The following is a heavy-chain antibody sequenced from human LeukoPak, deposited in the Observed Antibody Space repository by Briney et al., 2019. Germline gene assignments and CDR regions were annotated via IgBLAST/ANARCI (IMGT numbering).Heavy chain of an antibody. D-gene: IGHD3-10*01. J-gene: IGHJ6*02. V-gene: IGHV1-8*01. CDR3: ARSPNFGYGSYYYYGMDV. CDR1: GYTFTSYD. Sequence: ASVKVSCKASGYTFTSYDINWVRQATGQGPEWMGWMNPNSGNTGYAQKFQGRVTMTRNTSISTAYMELSSLRSEDTAVYYCARSPNFGYGSYYYYGMDVWGQGTTVTVSS. CDR2: MNPNSGNT.